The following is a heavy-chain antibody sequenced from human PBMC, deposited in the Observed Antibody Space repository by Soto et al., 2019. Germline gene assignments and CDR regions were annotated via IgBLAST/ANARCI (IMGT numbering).Heavy chain of an antibody. CDR2: IYPGDSDT. D-gene: IGHD1-26*01. V-gene: IGHV5-51*01. J-gene: IGHJ3*02. CDR3: ARRWYSEVYWAFDI. CDR1: GYKFNSYW. Sequence: PGESLKISCKGSGYKFNSYWIAWVRQMPGKGLEWMGIIYPGDSDTRYSPSFQGQVTISADKSISSAFLQWSSLKASDTAIYYCARRWYSEVYWAFDIWGQGTMVTVSS.